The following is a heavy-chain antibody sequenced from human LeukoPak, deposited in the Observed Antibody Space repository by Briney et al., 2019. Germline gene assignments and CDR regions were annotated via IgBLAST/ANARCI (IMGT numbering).Heavy chain of an antibody. CDR1: GYTLTELS. J-gene: IGHJ5*02. CDR3: ARWRGYSYGDNWFDP. CDR2: FDPEDGET. D-gene: IGHD5-18*01. V-gene: IGHV1-24*01. Sequence: ASVKVSCKVSGYTLTELSMHWVRQAPGKGLEWMGGFDPEDGETIYAQKFQGRVTMTEDTSTDTAYMELRSLRSDDTAVYYCARWRGYSYGDNWFDPWGQGTLVTVSS.